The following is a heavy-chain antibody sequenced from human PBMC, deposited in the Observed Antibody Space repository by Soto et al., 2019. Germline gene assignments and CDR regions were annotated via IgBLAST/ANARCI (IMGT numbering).Heavy chain of an antibody. D-gene: IGHD6-19*01. J-gene: IGHJ4*02. CDR2: VYYTGST. CDR3: ARSVAVPGAHIDY. CDR1: GGSISCSY. V-gene: IGHV4-59*01. Sequence: SETLSLTCSVSGGSISCSYWSWIRQSPGKGLEWLGYVYYTGSTNYSPSPRSRVSISVDTSKNEFSLRLSSVTAADTAVYFCARSVAVPGAHIDYWGQGTQVTVSS.